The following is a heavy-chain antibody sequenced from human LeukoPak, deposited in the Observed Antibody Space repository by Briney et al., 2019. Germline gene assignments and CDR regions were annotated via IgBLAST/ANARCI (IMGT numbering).Heavy chain of an antibody. J-gene: IGHJ6*02. Sequence: RTGGSLRLSCAVSGFTFDDYGMSWVRHAPGKGLEWASGINWNGGCTGYADSVKGRFTISRDNAKNSLYLQMNSLRAEDTALYHCARDWGSSTSHYMLGYYYGMDVWGQGTTVTVSS. D-gene: IGHD2-2*02. V-gene: IGHV3-20*01. CDR2: INWNGGCT. CDR3: ARDWGSSTSHYMLGYYYGMDV. CDR1: GFTFDDYG.